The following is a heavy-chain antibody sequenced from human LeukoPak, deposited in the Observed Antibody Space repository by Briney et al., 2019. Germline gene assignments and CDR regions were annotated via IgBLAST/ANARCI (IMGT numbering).Heavy chain of an antibody. CDR3: AKLLSSRGVIIPKTSRYFDY. CDR2: IWSDGSNR. V-gene: IGHV3-30*02. CDR1: GFTFSNYD. J-gene: IGHJ4*02. D-gene: IGHD3-10*01. Sequence: GGSLRLSCAASGFTFSNYDMHWVRQAPGKGLEWVAFIWSDGSNRYYADSEKGRFTISRDNSKNTLYLQMNSLRAEDTAVYYCAKLLSSRGVIIPKTSRYFDYWGQGTLVTVSS.